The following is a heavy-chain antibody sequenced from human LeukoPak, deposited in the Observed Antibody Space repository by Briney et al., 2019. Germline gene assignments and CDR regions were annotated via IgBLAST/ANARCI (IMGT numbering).Heavy chain of an antibody. CDR2: VFRLQTVRT. CDR3: ARVLHAPYLIDS. D-gene: IGHD2-8*01. J-gene: IGHJ4*02. Sequence: SETLSLTCTVSDSSVTSTYYWAWFRQPPGKGLEWIATVFRLQTVRTFYNPSLESRVTMSLDPSQNQFSLNLTSVTAADTALYFCARVLHAPYLIDSWGQGTLVTVSS. V-gene: IGHV4-38-2*02. CDR1: DSSVTSTYY.